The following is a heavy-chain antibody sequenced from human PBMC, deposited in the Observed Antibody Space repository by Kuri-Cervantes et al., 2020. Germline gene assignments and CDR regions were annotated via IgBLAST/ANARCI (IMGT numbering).Heavy chain of an antibody. D-gene: IGHD6-19*01. Sequence: GESLKISCAASGFTFSSYGMHWVRQAPGKGLEWVAVIWYDGTNKYYADSVKGRFTISRDNSKNTLYLQMNSLRAEDTAVYYCAKEEVGSGWPYYYYYYGMDVWGQGTTVTVSS. J-gene: IGHJ6*02. V-gene: IGHV3-30*02. CDR3: AKEEVGSGWPYYYYYYGMDV. CDR1: GFTFSSYG. CDR2: IWYDGTNK.